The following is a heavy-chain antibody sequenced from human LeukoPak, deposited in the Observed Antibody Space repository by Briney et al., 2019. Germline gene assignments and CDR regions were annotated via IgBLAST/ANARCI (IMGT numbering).Heavy chain of an antibody. CDR1: GVSISSYY. Sequence: SETLSLTCTVSGVSISSYYWSWIRQSPGKGLEWIGYIYYSGNTNKNPSLKSRLIISIDTSKNQYSLKLSSMTAADTAVYYCARVGDGNFDIWGQGTLVTVSS. CDR2: IYYSGNT. CDR3: ARVGDGNFDI. V-gene: IGHV4-59*01. J-gene: IGHJ4*02.